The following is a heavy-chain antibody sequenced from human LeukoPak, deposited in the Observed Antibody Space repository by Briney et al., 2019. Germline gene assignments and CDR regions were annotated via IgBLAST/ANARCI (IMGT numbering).Heavy chain of an antibody. D-gene: IGHD1-14*01. Sequence: SETLSLTCTVSGYPINNAYYWVWIRQPPGRGLEWIGSLYHPDSTYYNPSLKSRVTLTADTSRNQFSLKLSFVTAADTAVYYCARGGIRNRHYYYYMDVWGKGTTVTVSS. CDR3: ARGGIRNRHYYYYMDV. V-gene: IGHV4-38-2*02. CDR2: LYHPDST. J-gene: IGHJ6*03. CDR1: GYPINNAYY.